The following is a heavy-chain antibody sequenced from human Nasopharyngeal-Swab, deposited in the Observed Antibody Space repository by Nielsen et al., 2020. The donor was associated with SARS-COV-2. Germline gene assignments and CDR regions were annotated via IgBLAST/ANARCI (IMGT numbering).Heavy chain of an antibody. D-gene: IGHD3-10*01. CDR3: ARDREFGELWGY. J-gene: IGHJ4*02. Sequence: GESLKISYAASGFTFSSYSMNWVRQAPGKGLEWVSSISSSSSYIYYADSVKGRFTISRDNAKNSLYLQMNSLRAEDTAVYYCARDREFGELWGYWGQGTLVTVSS. CDR2: ISSSSSYI. V-gene: IGHV3-21*01. CDR1: GFTFSSYS.